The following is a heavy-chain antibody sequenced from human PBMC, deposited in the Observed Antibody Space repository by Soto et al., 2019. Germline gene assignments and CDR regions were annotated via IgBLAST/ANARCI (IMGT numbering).Heavy chain of an antibody. V-gene: IGHV1-69*02. CDR2: IIPIVGLT. Sequence: QVQLLQSGSGVKKPGSSVKVSCRASGGSLSSYPVTWVRQAPGQGLEWMGRIIPIVGLTNYAQKFQGRVTLTADKSTSTAYMELSSLRSDDTAVYYCARPTGGHDAGGNYMDVWGKGTTVIVSS. J-gene: IGHJ6*03. CDR1: GGSLSSYP. CDR3: ARPTGGHDAGGNYMDV. D-gene: IGHD2-8*02.